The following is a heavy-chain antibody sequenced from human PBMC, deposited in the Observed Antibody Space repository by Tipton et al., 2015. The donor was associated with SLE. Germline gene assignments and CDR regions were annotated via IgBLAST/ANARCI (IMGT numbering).Heavy chain of an antibody. Sequence: VQLVQSGGGLAQPGRSLRLSCEASGFTFENYAIHWVRQVPGEGLEWVANIKQDGSEKYYVDSVKGRFTISRDNAKNSLYLQMNSLRAEDTAVYYCARDRSSGWADYWGQGTLVTVSS. J-gene: IGHJ4*02. D-gene: IGHD6-19*01. CDR3: ARDRSSGWADY. CDR1: GFTFENYA. CDR2: IKQDGSEK. V-gene: IGHV3-7*01.